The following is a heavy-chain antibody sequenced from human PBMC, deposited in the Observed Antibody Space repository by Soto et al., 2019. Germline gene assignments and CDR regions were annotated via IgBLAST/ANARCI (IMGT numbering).Heavy chain of an antibody. CDR2: IYYRGST. CDR1: GGNISSGDYY. CDR3: ARDSAGYSIDY. Sequence: SETLSLTSTVSGGNISSGDYYWSWIRQSPGKGLEWIGYIYYRGSTYYNPSLKSRVTISVDSSKNQFSLKLNSVTAADTAVYYCARDSAGYSIDYWGQGALVTVSS. J-gene: IGHJ4*02. D-gene: IGHD6-13*01. V-gene: IGHV4-30-4*01.